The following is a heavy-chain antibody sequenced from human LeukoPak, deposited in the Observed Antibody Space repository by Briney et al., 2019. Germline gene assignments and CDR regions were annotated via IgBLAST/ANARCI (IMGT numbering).Heavy chain of an antibody. Sequence: PSETLSLTCTVSGGSISSYYWSWIRQHPGKGLEWIGYIYYSGSTYYNPSLKSRVTISVDTSKNQFSLKLSSVTAADTAVYYCARGASYGFHYFDYWGQGTLVTVSS. J-gene: IGHJ4*02. D-gene: IGHD5-18*01. CDR2: IYYSGST. V-gene: IGHV4-59*06. CDR1: GGSISSYY. CDR3: ARGASYGFHYFDY.